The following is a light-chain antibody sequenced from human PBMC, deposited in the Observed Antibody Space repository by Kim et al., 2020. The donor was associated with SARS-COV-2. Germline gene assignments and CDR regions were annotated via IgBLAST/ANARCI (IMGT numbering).Light chain of an antibody. CDR1: SSNIGNNY. CDR2: AVD. V-gene: IGLV2-11*02. Sequence: QSVLTQPPSVSAAPGQKVTISCSVSSSNIGNNYVSWYQQHPGEAPKLMIFAVDKRPSGVPDRFSGSKSGNTASLAISGLQAVDEADYYCYSYAGTYTVGLFGGGTQLTVL. CDR3: YSYAGTYTVGL. J-gene: IGLJ2*01.